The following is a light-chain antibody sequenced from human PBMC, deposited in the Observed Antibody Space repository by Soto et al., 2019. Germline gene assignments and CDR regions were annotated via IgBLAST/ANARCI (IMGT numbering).Light chain of an antibody. CDR3: QQLNSYPIP. V-gene: IGKV1-9*01. CDR2: AAS. CDR1: QGISIY. Sequence: DIRLYKSAAFVSASVRDRVTITCRASQGISIYLAWYQGEPGKAPKLLIYAASTLQSGVPSRFSGSGSGTEFTLTISSLQPEDFATYYCQQLNSYPIPFGQGARLAI. J-gene: IGKJ5*01.